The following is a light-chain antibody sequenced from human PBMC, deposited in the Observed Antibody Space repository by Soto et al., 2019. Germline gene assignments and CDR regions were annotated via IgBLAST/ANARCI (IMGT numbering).Light chain of an antibody. CDR2: EVS. J-gene: IGLJ1*01. CDR1: SSDVGGYNY. Sequence: QPALTQPASMSGSPGQSITISCTGTSSDVGGYNYVSWYQQHPGKAPKLMIYEVSNRPSGVSNRFSGSKSGNTASLTISGLQAEDEADYYCSSYTSSSTLMVFGTGTKVTVL. V-gene: IGLV2-14*01. CDR3: SSYTSSSTLMV.